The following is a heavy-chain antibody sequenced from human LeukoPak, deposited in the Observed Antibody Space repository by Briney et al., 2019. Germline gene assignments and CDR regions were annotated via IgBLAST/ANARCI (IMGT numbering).Heavy chain of an antibody. J-gene: IGHJ4*02. CDR1: GGSISSGGYY. CDR3: ARDPVGATYFDY. V-gene: IGHV4-31*03. D-gene: IGHD1-26*01. Sequence: SSQTLSLTCTVSGGSISSGGYYWSWIRQHPGKSLEWIGYIYYSGSTYYNPSLKSRVTISVDTSKNQFSLKLSSVTAADTAVYYCARDPVGATYFDYWGQGTLVTVSS. CDR2: IYYSGST.